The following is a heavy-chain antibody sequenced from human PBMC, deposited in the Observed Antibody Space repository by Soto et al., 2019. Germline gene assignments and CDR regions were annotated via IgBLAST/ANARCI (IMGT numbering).Heavy chain of an antibody. CDR2: TYYSGST. Sequence: TLSLTCTVSGVSMSSGGYYWTWIRQHPGKGLEWIGYTYYSGSTYYKPSLKSRLTISVDTSKNQFSLRLSSVTAADTAVYYCAREEAGAFDIWGQGTMVTVS. D-gene: IGHD3-10*01. V-gene: IGHV4-31*03. CDR1: GVSMSSGGYY. CDR3: AREEAGAFDI. J-gene: IGHJ3*02.